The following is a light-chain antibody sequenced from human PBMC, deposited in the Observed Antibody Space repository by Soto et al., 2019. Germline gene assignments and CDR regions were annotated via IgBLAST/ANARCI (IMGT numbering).Light chain of an antibody. CDR2: GAS. CDR1: QFITNF. J-gene: IGKJ4*01. CDR3: QQASNFPPT. Sequence: DIQMTQSPSSVPASVGDRVTITCRASQFITNFLAWFQQKPGKAPRLLIYGASGLQAGIPSRFSGSEFGTDFNLTISSLQPEDLANYICQQASNFPPTFGGGTKVEIK. V-gene: IGKV1-12*01.